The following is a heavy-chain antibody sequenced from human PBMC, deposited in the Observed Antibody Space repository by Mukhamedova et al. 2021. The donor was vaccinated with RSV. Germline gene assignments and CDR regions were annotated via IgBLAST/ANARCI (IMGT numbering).Heavy chain of an antibody. CDR3: ARGITGTNYYYYGMDV. Sequence: GLEWVAVIWYDGSNKYYADSVKGRFTISRDNSKNTLYLQMNSLRAEDTAVYYCARGITGTNYYYYGMDVWGQGTTVTVSS. J-gene: IGHJ6*02. CDR2: IWYDGSNK. V-gene: IGHV3-33*01. D-gene: IGHD1-20*01.